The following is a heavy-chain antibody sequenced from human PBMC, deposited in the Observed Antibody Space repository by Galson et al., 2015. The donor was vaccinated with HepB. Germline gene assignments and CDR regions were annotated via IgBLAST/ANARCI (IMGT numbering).Heavy chain of an antibody. CDR1: GLTPTDAY. CDR3: TTDHCIEERPIFDT. V-gene: IGHV3-15*01. J-gene: IGHJ4*02. D-gene: IGHD6-6*01. Sequence: SLRLSCAASGLTPTDAYMSWARQAPGKGLEWVARIKSTTDGGTTDYASTVKGRFTISRDESRNTLNLQMNTLKTEDTAVYYCTTDHCIEERPIFDTWGQWTLVTDSS. CDR2: IKSTTDGGTT.